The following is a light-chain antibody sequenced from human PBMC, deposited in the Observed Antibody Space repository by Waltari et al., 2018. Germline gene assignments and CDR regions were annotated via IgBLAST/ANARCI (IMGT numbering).Light chain of an antibody. V-gene: IGKV3-20*01. J-gene: IGKJ1*01. CDR1: QNIRIY. Sequence: EIVLTQSPGTLSLSPGERVTLSCRASQNIRIYLAWYQQKPGQPPRLLIYEASRRATGIPDRFSGNGSGTDFSLTISRLEPEDFGVYYCQKYGTLPATFGQGTKVEIK. CDR2: EAS. CDR3: QKYGTLPAT.